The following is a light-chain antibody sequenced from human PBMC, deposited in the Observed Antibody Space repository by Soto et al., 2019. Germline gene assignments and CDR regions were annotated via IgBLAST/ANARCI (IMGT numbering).Light chain of an antibody. Sequence: QSVLTQPPSASGSPGQSVTISCTGTSSDVGGYNYVSWYQQHPGKAPKPMIYEVTKRPSGVPDRFSGSKSGNTASLTVSGLQAADEADYYCSSYAGSNNFVVFGGGTKLTVL. CDR3: SSYAGSNNFVV. CDR2: EVT. CDR1: SSDVGGYNY. J-gene: IGLJ2*01. V-gene: IGLV2-8*01.